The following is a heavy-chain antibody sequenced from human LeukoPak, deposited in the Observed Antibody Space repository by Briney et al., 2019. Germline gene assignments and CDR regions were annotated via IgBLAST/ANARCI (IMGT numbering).Heavy chain of an antibody. V-gene: IGHV4-59*01. D-gene: IGHD3-3*01. CDR1: GGSIRSYY. Sequence: SETLSLTCTVSGGSIRSYYWSWIRQPPGKGLEWIGYIYYSGSTNYNPSLKSRVTISVDTSKNQFSLKLSSVTAADTAVYYCARGRLRFLEWPSYYYMDVWGKGTTVTVSS. CDR3: ARGRLRFLEWPSYYYMDV. J-gene: IGHJ6*03. CDR2: IYYSGST.